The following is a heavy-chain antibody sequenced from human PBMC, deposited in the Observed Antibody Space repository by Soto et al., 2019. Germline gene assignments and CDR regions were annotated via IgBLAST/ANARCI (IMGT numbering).Heavy chain of an antibody. CDR2: INEDGGAK. CDR3: ARGGQWAADY. V-gene: IGHV3-7*03. CDR1: GFSFSTYW. J-gene: IGHJ4*02. Sequence: EVQVVESGGGLVQPGGSLRLSCIGSGFSFSTYWLSWLRQAPGKGLAWVARINEDGGAKYYVDTVKGRFTVSRDNTKNSLYLQMNSLSADDTAVYYCARGGQWAADYWGQGTPVTVSS. D-gene: IGHD2-15*01.